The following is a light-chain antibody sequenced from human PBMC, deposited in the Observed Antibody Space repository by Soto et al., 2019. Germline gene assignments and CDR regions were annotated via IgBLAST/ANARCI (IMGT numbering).Light chain of an antibody. CDR1: DIGSKS. Sequence: SSELTQPPSVSLAPGQTAMITCGGNDIGSKSVHWYQQRPGQAPVLVVYDDRDRPSGIPERFSGSNSGSTATLTISRVEAGDEADYYCQVWDRNNNHVLFGGGTKLTVL. CDR2: DDR. CDR3: QVWDRNNNHVL. V-gene: IGLV3-21*02. J-gene: IGLJ3*02.